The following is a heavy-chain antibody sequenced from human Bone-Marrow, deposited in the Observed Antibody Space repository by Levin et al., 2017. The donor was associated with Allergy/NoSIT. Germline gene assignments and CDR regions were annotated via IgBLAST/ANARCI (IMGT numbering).Heavy chain of an antibody. Sequence: SQTLSLTCTVSGGSISSDDYYWSWIRQPPGKGLEWIGYIFNSGSTFYNSSLKSRVDISADVSKNQFFLRLNSVTAADTAVYYCASESLFESGTYTLGGFDPWGQGILVTVSS. D-gene: IGHD3-10*01. CDR2: IFNSGST. V-gene: IGHV4-30-4*01. CDR3: ASESLFESGTYTLGGFDP. CDR1: GGSISSDDYY. J-gene: IGHJ5*02.